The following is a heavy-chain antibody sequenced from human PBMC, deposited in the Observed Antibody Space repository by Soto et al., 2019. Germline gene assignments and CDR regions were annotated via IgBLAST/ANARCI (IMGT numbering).Heavy chain of an antibody. J-gene: IGHJ6*03. V-gene: IGHV1-2*06. D-gene: IGHD5-12*01. CDR3: ARESGGATATLDYYYFYMDV. CDR1: GYTFSDYY. Sequence: QVQLVQSGAEVKKPGASVTVSCKASGYTFSDYYLHWVRQAPGQGLEWMGRINPNSGDAKFAQKFQGRVTMTRDTSVRTAFMELNWLKSDDTAVYYCARESGGATATLDYYYFYMDVWGKGTTVTVSS. CDR2: INPNSGDA.